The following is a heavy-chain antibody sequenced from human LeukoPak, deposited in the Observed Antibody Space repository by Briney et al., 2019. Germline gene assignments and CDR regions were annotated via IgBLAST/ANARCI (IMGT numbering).Heavy chain of an antibody. J-gene: IGHJ2*01. Sequence: GGSLRLSCAASGFTFSSYWMHWVRQAPGKGLVWVSRINSDGSSTSYADSVKGRFTISRDNAKNTLYLQMNSLRAEDTAVYYCARWGPRYSYAELYFDIWGRGTLVTVSS. CDR1: GFTFSSYW. D-gene: IGHD5-18*01. CDR3: ARWGPRYSYAELYFDI. CDR2: INSDGSST. V-gene: IGHV3-74*01.